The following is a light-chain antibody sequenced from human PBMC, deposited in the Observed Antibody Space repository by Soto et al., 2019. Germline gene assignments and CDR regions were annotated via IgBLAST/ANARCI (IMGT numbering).Light chain of an antibody. CDR2: GAS. J-gene: IGKJ1*01. Sequence: EIVLTQSPGTLSLSPGERATLSCGASQSVRNNYLAWYQQKPGQAPRLLIHGASTRATGFPARFSGSGSGTDFTLTISSLQSEDFAVYYCQQYNNWPWTFGQGTKVDI. CDR3: QQYNNWPWT. V-gene: IGKV3-15*01. CDR1: QSVRNN.